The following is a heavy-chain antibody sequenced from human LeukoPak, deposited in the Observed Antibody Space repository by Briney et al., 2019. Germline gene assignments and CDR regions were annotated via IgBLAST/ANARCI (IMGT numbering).Heavy chain of an antibody. CDR1: GFNFADYA. V-gene: IGHV3-43D*04. CDR3: AKDHDSGDYLAFYMGV. J-gene: IGHJ6*03. Sequence: PGGSLRLSCASSGFNFADYAMHWVRQSPGKGLKWISLISRDGSSTYYGDAVKGRFTTSRDNSKNYLFLQMDSLRVDDTAFYFCAKDHDSGDYLAFYMGVWGKGTTVTVSS. CDR2: ISRDGSST. D-gene: IGHD4-17*01.